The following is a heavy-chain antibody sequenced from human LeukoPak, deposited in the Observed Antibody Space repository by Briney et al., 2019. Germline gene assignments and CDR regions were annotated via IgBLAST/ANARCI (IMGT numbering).Heavy chain of an antibody. CDR3: ARGSRGVVPAAIALMNWYFDL. J-gene: IGHJ2*01. D-gene: IGHD2-2*01. CDR2: IIPIFGTA. V-gene: IGHV1-69*05. CDR1: GGAFSSYA. Sequence: ASVKVSCKASGGAFSSYAISWVRRAPGQGLEWMGGIIPIFGTANYAQKFQGRVTITTDESTSTAYMELSSLRSEDTAVYYCARGSRGVVPAAIALMNWYFDLWGRGTLVTVSS.